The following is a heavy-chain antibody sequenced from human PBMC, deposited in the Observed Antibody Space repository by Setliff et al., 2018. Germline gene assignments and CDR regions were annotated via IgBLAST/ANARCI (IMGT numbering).Heavy chain of an antibody. Sequence: TLSLTCTVSGGSISSSLYYWGWIRQPPGKGLEWIGSIYYSGSTYYNPSLKSRVTISVDTSKNQFSLKLSSVTAADTAVYYCARALPLGFRSALIPWGQGTLVTVSS. CDR2: IYYSGST. V-gene: IGHV4-39*07. CDR1: GGSISSSLYY. D-gene: IGHD3-16*02. J-gene: IGHJ5*02. CDR3: ARALPLGFRSALIP.